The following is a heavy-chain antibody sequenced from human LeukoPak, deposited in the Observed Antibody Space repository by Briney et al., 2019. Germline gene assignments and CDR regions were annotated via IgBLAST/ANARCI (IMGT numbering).Heavy chain of an antibody. CDR1: GYSFTSYW. J-gene: IGHJ4*02. D-gene: IGHD3-16*01. CDR2: IYPGDSDT. Sequence: HGESLKISCKGSGYSFTSYWIGWVRQLPGKGLEWMGIIYPGDSDTRYSPSFQGQVTISADKSISTAYLQWSSLKASDTAMYYCARRMITFGGAVDYWGQGTLVTVSS. CDR3: ARRMITFGGAVDY. V-gene: IGHV5-51*01.